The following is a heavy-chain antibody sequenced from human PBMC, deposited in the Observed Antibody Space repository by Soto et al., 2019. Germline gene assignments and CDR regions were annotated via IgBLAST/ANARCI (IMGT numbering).Heavy chain of an antibody. Sequence: PSETLSLTCTVSGGSISSYYWSWIRQPPGKGLEWIDYIYYSGRINYNPSLKSRVTISVDTSKNQFSLKLSSVTAADTAVYYCARHPPGYCSGGSCYSPYYFDYWGQGTLVTVSS. CDR2: IYYSGRI. CDR1: GGSISSYY. V-gene: IGHV4-59*08. D-gene: IGHD2-15*01. CDR3: ARHPPGYCSGGSCYSPYYFDY. J-gene: IGHJ4*02.